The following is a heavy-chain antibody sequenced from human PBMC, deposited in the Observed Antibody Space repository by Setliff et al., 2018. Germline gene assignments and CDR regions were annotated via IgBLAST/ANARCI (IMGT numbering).Heavy chain of an antibody. CDR1: GGSISSGVYY. D-gene: IGHD2-2*01. Sequence: SETLSLTCTVSGGSISSGVYYWAWIRQPPGKGLEWIGRIYYRGDTYYNASLKSRLTLSVDTSKNQVSLKLNSVTAADTGVYYCASCRYQVPYNYWGQGTLVTVSS. CDR2: IYYRGDT. J-gene: IGHJ4*02. CDR3: ASCRYQVPYNY. V-gene: IGHV4-39*01.